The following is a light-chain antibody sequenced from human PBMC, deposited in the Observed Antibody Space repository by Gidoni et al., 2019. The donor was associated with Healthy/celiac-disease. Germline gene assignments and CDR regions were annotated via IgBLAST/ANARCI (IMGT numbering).Light chain of an antibody. Sequence: DIQMTQSPSSLSASVGDRVTITCRASQSISSYLNWYQQKPGKAPKLLIDAASSLQSGVPSRFSGSGSGTDFTLTISSLQPEDFATYYCQKSYSTPWTFGQGTKVEIK. CDR3: QKSYSTPWT. J-gene: IGKJ1*01. V-gene: IGKV1-39*01. CDR2: AAS. CDR1: QSISSY.